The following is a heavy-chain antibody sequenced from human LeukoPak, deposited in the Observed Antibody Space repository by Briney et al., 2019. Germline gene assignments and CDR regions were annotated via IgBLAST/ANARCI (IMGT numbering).Heavy chain of an antibody. D-gene: IGHD6-13*01. CDR1: GGTFSSYA. V-gene: IGHV1-18*01. CDR3: ARVWQLVHTLDY. Sequence: ASVKVSCKASGGTFSSYAISRVRQAPGQGLEWMGWISAYNGNTNYAQKLQGRVTMTTDTSTSTAYMELRSLRSDDTAVYYCARVWQLVHTLDYWGQGTLVTVSS. CDR2: ISAYNGNT. J-gene: IGHJ4*02.